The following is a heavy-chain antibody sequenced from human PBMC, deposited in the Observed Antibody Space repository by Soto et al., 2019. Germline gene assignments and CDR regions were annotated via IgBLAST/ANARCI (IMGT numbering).Heavy chain of an antibody. V-gene: IGHV1-46*01. Sequence: ASVKVSCKASGYTFTSYYMHWVRQAPGQGLEWMGIINPSGGSTSYAQKFQGRVTMTRDTSTSTVYMELSSLRSEDTAVYYCARQDVLRFLEWSPMPLDYWGQGTLVTVSS. CDR3: ARQDVLRFLEWSPMPLDY. J-gene: IGHJ4*02. CDR1: GYTFTSYY. CDR2: INPSGGST. D-gene: IGHD3-3*01.